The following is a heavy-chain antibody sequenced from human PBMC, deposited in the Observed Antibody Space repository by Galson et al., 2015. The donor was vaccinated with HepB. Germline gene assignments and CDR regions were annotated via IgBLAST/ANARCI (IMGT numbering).Heavy chain of an antibody. CDR1: GFTFTSSA. CDR2: IVVGSGNT. V-gene: IGHV1-58*01. J-gene: IGHJ2*01. D-gene: IGHD6-6*01. CDR3: AADLSLGIAARPLGYFDL. Sequence: SVKVSCKASGFTFTSSAVQWVRQARGQRLEWIGWIVVGSGNTNYAQKFQERVTITRDMSTSTAYMELSSLRSEDTAVYYCAADLSLGIAARPLGYFDLWGRGTLVTVSS.